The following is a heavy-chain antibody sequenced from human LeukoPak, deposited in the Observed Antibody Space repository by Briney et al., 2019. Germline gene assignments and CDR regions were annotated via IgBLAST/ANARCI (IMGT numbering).Heavy chain of an antibody. Sequence: ASVKVSCKASGYTFTSYYMHWVRQAPGQGLEWMGIINPSGGSTSYAQKFQGRVTMTRDTSTSTVYMELSSLRSEDTAVYYCARALTMVRDGPDAFDIWGQGTMVTVSS. CDR2: INPSGGST. CDR1: GYTFTSYY. J-gene: IGHJ3*02. D-gene: IGHD3-10*01. CDR3: ARALTMVRDGPDAFDI. V-gene: IGHV1-46*01.